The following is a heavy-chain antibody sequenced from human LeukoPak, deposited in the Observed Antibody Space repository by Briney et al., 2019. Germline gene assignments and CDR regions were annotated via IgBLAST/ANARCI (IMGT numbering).Heavy chain of an antibody. CDR2: IYHSGST. V-gene: IGHV4-30-2*01. CDR3: AAYCSSTSCPSDAFDI. J-gene: IGHJ3*02. Sequence: SQTLSLTCTVSGGSISSGGYYWSWIRQPPGKGLEWIGYIYHSGSTYYNPSLKSRVTISVDRSRNQFSLKLSSVTAADTAVYYCAAYCSSTSCPSDAFDIWGQGTMVTVSS. D-gene: IGHD2-2*01. CDR1: GGSISSGGYY.